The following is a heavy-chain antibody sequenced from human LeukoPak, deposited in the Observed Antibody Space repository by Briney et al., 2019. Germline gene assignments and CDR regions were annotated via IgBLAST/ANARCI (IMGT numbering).Heavy chain of an antibody. CDR3: AMDINGDLFHV. D-gene: IGHD2-2*03. Sequence: PGGSLRLSCAGSEFSFSSYWMHWVHQPPEKGLEWVFSIKSDGSATAYADSVKGRFSMSTDSAKYTASLHMNSLRVEDTAMYYCAMDINGDLFHVWGQGTPVTVSS. CDR1: EFSFSSYW. V-gene: IGHV3-74*01. J-gene: IGHJ4*02. CDR2: IKSDGSAT.